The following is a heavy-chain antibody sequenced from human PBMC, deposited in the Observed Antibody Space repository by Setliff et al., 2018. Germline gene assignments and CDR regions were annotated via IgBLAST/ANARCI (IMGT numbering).Heavy chain of an antibody. Sequence: GASVKVSCKASGYTFTTYAISWMRQAPGQGLEYMGWINTNTGNPSYAQGFTGRFVFSLDTSVSTAYLQISSLKAGDTALYYCATGSLVAAGTGHWGQGTLVTVSS. CDR1: GYTFTTYA. J-gene: IGHJ4*02. CDR2: INTNTGNP. V-gene: IGHV7-4-1*02. CDR3: ATGSLVAAGTGH. D-gene: IGHD6-13*01.